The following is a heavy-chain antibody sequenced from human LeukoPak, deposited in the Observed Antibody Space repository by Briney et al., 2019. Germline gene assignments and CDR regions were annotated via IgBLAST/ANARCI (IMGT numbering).Heavy chain of an antibody. CDR3: AGETLVVVINGFDI. Sequence: SETLSLTCTVSGGSISSGSYYWSWIRQPAGKGLEWIGRIYTSGSTNYNPSLKSRVTISVDTSKNQFSLKLSSVTAADTAVYYCAGETLVVVINGFDIWGQGTMVTVSS. CDR2: IYTSGST. V-gene: IGHV4-61*02. J-gene: IGHJ3*02. D-gene: IGHD3-22*01. CDR1: GGSISSGSYY.